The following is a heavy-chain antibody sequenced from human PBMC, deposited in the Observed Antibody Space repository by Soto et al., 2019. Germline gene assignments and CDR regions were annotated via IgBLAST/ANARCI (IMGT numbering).Heavy chain of an antibody. Sequence: QVQLQQWGAGLLKPSETLSLTCAVYGGSFSGYYWSWIRQPPGKGLEWIGEINDSGSTNYNPSLKSRVTISVDTSKNQFSLKLSSVRAADTAVYYCARRIGVGAHRDFDYWGQGTLVTVSS. D-gene: IGHD1-26*01. V-gene: IGHV4-34*01. CDR2: INDSGST. CDR3: ARRIGVGAHRDFDY. CDR1: GGSFSGYY. J-gene: IGHJ4*02.